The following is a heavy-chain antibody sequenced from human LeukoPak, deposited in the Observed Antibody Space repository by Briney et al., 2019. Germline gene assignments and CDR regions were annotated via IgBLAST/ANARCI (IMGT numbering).Heavy chain of an antibody. CDR2: INQDGGEI. V-gene: IGHV3-7*04. CDR1: GFTFSNYW. J-gene: IGHJ5*02. CDR3: VRAHHPGGWFDP. D-gene: IGHD3-10*01. Sequence: GGSLRLSCAASGFTFSNYWMTWVRQAPGKGLEWVASINQDGGEIHYVDSVKGRFTISRDNAKNSLYLQMNSLTAEDTAVHYCVRAHHPGGWFDPWGQGTLVTVSS.